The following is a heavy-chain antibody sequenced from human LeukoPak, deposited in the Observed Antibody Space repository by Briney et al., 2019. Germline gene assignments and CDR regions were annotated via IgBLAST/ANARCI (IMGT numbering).Heavy chain of an antibody. Sequence: GGSVRLSCAASGFTFSSYWMSWVRQAPGKGLEWVANIKKDGSENYYVDSVKGRFTISRDNAKKSLYLQMKSLRAEDTAVYYCARHLSGVTGYSYGRGIDYWGQGTLVTVSS. CDR3: ARHLSGVTGYSYGRGIDY. D-gene: IGHD5-18*01. CDR1: GFTFSSYW. CDR2: IKKDGSEN. J-gene: IGHJ4*02. V-gene: IGHV3-7*01.